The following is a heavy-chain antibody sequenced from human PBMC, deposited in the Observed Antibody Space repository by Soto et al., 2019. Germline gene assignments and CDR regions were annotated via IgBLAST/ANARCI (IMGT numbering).Heavy chain of an antibody. V-gene: IGHV3-23*01. CDR3: ARGYTNFDQ. CDR2: ISGSGGTT. D-gene: IGHD5-18*01. J-gene: IGHJ5*02. CDR1: GFTFSSYA. Sequence: GGSLRLSCAASGFTFSSYAMSWVRQVPGKGLEWVSSISGSGGTTYYTDSVKGRFTISRDTSKNTLYLQMNSLRAEDTAEYYCARGYTNFDQWGQGTLVTVSS.